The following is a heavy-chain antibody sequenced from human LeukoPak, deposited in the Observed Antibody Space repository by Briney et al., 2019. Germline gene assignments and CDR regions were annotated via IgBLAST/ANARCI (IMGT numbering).Heavy chain of an antibody. CDR1: GYTFTSYG. J-gene: IGHJ6*02. Sequence: ASVKVSCKASGYTFTSYGISWVRQAPGQGLEWMGWISAYNGNTNYAQKLQGRVTMTTDTSTSTAYMELSRLRSDDTAVYYCARERAPGENYYGMDVWGQGTTVTVSS. V-gene: IGHV1-18*01. D-gene: IGHD2-21*01. CDR2: ISAYNGNT. CDR3: ARERAPGENYYGMDV.